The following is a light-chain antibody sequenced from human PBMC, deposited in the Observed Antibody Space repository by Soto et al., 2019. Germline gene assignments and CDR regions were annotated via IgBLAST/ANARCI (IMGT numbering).Light chain of an antibody. Sequence: EIVLTQSPGTLSLSPGERATLSCRASQTVSRNNLVWYQQRPGQPPRLLIYTTSNRATGIPARFSGSGSGTEFTLTISSLQSEDFAVYYCQQYIRWPLTFGGGTKVDIK. J-gene: IGKJ4*01. V-gene: IGKV3D-15*01. CDR3: QQYIRWPLT. CDR2: TTS. CDR1: QTVSRNN.